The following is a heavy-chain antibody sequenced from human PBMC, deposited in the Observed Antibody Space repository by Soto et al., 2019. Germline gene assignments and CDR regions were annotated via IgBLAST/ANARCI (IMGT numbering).Heavy chain of an antibody. CDR3: ARDLRRGGMDV. Sequence: QVQLVESGGGVVQPGRSLRLSCAASGFTFSSYAMHWVRQAPGKGLEWVAVISYDGSNKYYADSVKGRFTISRDNSKNTLYLQMNSLRAEDTAVYYCARDLRRGGMDVWGQGTTVTVSS. CDR1: GFTFSSYA. J-gene: IGHJ6*02. V-gene: IGHV3-30-3*01. CDR2: ISYDGSNK.